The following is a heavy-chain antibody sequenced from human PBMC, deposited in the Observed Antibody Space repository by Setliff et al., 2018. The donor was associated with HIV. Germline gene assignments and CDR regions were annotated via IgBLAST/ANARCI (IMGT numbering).Heavy chain of an antibody. J-gene: IGHJ6*02. CDR2: IYYSGST. Sequence: SETLRLSCAASGFAFSFYAMNWVRQPPGKGLEWIGSIYYSGSTYYNPSLNSRVTILVDTSKNQFSLKLSSVTDADTAVYYCARGITMIVVANYGMDVWGQGTTVTVSS. CDR3: ARGITMIVVANYGMDV. V-gene: IGHV4-59*12. D-gene: IGHD3-22*01. CDR1: GFAFSFYA.